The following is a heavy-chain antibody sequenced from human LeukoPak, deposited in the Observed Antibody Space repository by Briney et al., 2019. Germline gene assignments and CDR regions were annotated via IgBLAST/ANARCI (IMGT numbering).Heavy chain of an antibody. D-gene: IGHD3-10*01. V-gene: IGHV3-15*01. CDR3: TTYYYYGSGSYLGY. CDR2: IKSNTDGGTT. Sequence: PGGSHRLSCAASGFTFTDAWMTWVRQAPGKGLEWVGRIKSNTDGGTTDYAAPVKGRFTISRDDSNSMLDLQMNSLKSEDTAVYYCTTYYYYGSGSYLGYWGQGTLVTVSS. CDR1: GFTFTDAW. J-gene: IGHJ4*02.